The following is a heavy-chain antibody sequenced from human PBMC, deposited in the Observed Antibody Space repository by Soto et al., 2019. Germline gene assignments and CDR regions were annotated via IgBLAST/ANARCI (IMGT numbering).Heavy chain of an antibody. D-gene: IGHD5-12*01. CDR1: GYSFTGYG. J-gene: IGHJ3*01. CDR3: ARGRGYSLIPVVDDAVDV. V-gene: IGHV1-18*04. CDR2: ITTYNGDT. Sequence: GASVKVSCKASGYSFTGYGINWVRQAPGQGLQWLGRITTYNGDTNYAQNFQGRVTMTTDTSTSTTYMELRSLRSDDTAVYFRARGRGYSLIPVVDDAVDVWGQGTLVTVSS.